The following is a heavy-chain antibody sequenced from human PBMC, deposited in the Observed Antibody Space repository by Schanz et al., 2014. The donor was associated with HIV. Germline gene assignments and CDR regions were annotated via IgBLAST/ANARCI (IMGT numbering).Heavy chain of an antibody. Sequence: QVQLVESGGGVVQPGRSLRLSCAASGFTFSSYGMHWVRQAPGKGLEWVAVIWFDGSNKYYVDSVKGRFTISRDNSKNTLHLQMYSLRVEDTAVYYCAKDDAGYSSSWHYYYYYGMDVWGQGTTVTVSS. CDR2: IWFDGSNK. J-gene: IGHJ6*02. V-gene: IGHV3-33*06. D-gene: IGHD6-13*01. CDR1: GFTFSSYG. CDR3: AKDDAGYSSSWHYYYYYGMDV.